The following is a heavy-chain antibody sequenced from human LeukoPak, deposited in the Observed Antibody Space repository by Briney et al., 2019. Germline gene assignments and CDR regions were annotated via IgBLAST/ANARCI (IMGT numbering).Heavy chain of an antibody. V-gene: IGHV3-53*01. CDR3: ARRDYYYYGMDV. J-gene: IGHJ6*02. CDR2: IYSGGST. CDR1: GFTFSSYW. Sequence: GGSLRLSCAASGFTFSSYWMSWVRQAPGKGLEWVSVIYSGGSTYYADSVKGRFTISRDNSKNTLYLQMNSLRAEDTAVYYCARRDYYYYGMDVWGQGTTVTVSS.